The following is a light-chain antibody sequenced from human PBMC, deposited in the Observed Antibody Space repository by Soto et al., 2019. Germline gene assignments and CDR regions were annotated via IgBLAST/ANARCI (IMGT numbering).Light chain of an antibody. J-gene: IGKJ1*01. Sequence: IVMTQSPATLSVSPGERVSLSCRPSQSVRSDLAWYQQKPGQAPRLLISGASTRATGVPARFSGSGSGTELTLTISSLQSEDFAVYYCQQYSSWPPTFGQGTKV. CDR3: QQYSSWPPT. CDR1: QSVRSD. V-gene: IGKV3-15*01. CDR2: GAS.